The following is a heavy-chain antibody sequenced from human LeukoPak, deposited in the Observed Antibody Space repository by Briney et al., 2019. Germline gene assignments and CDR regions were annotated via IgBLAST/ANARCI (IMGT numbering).Heavy chain of an antibody. CDR3: ARALRFDGYGAPDY. Sequence: PGGSLRLSCAASGFTFSSYSMNWVRQAPGKGLEWVSYISSSSSTIYYADSVKGRFTISRDNAKNSLYLQMNSLRAEDTAVYYCARALRFDGYGAPDYWGQGTLVTVSS. CDR2: ISSSSSTI. J-gene: IGHJ4*02. V-gene: IGHV3-48*01. D-gene: IGHD5-24*01. CDR1: GFTFSSYS.